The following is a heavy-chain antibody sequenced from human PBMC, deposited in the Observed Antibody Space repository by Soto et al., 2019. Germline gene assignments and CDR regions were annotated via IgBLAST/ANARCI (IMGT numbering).Heavy chain of an antibody. J-gene: IGHJ6*02. CDR1: GGSISSSNW. CDR2: IYHSGST. D-gene: IGHD3-10*01. CDR3: AVTMVRGVTRNYYYGMDV. Sequence: QGQLQESGPGLVKPSGTLSLTCAVSGGSISSSNWWSWVRQPPGKGLEWIGEIYHSGSTNYNPSLKSRVTISVDKSKNQFSLKLSSVTAADTAVYYCAVTMVRGVTRNYYYGMDVWGQGTTVTVSS. V-gene: IGHV4-4*02.